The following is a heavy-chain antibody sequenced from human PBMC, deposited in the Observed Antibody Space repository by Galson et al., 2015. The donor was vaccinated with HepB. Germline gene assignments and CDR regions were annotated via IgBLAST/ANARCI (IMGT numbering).Heavy chain of an antibody. V-gene: IGHV1-18*01. J-gene: IGHJ6*02. CDR2: ISAYNGNT. CDR3: ARDFRAYGSGSYYPLNYYYYGMDV. CDR1: GYTFTSYG. D-gene: IGHD3-10*01. Sequence: SVKVSCKASGYTFTSYGISWVRQAPGQGLEWMGWISAYNGNTNYAQKLQGRVTMTTDTSTSTAYMELRSLRPDDTAVYYCARDFRAYGSGSYYPLNYYYYGMDVWGQGTTVTVSS.